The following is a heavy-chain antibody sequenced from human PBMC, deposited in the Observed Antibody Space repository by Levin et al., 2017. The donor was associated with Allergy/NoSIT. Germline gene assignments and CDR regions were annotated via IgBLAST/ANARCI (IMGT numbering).Heavy chain of an antibody. D-gene: IGHD2-15*01. V-gene: IGHV3-53*01. CDR2: IYSGGST. CDR3: ARDRGYCSGGSCYSLDYYYGMDG. J-gene: IGHJ6*02. CDR1: GFTISSNY. Sequence: GGSLRLSCAASGFTISSNYMSWVRQAPGKGLEWVSVIYSGGSTYYADSVKGRFTISRDNSKNTLYLQMNSLRAEDTAVYYCARDRGYCSGGSCYSLDYYYGMDGWGQGTTVTVSS.